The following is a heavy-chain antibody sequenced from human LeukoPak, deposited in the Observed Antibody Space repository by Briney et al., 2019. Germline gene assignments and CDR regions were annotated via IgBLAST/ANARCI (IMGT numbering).Heavy chain of an antibody. Sequence: GGSLRLSCAASGVTVGTNSMSRARQSPGKGLEWVSVIYSGGSTYNADSVNGRFTVSRDNSRNTLFLQMNNLRAEDTALYFCASAREYCGSAECYEYFQHWGQGTLVIVSS. CDR1: GVTVGTNS. CDR3: ASAREYCGSAECYEYFQH. J-gene: IGHJ1*01. CDR2: IYSGGST. D-gene: IGHD2-21*01. V-gene: IGHV3-53*01.